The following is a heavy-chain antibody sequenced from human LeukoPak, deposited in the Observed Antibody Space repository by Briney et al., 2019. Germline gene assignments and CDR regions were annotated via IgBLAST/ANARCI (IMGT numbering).Heavy chain of an antibody. CDR2: INIGGTNT. Sequence: PGGSLRLSCAASGFNLNDYYMSWIRQAPGKGLEWLSYINIGGTNTRYADSVKGRFTISRDNAKKSLYLEMNNLRAEDTAVYYCATDGAGFDTWGQGVLVTVSS. CDR1: GFNLNDYY. V-gene: IGHV3-11*01. J-gene: IGHJ5*02. CDR3: ATDGAGFDT.